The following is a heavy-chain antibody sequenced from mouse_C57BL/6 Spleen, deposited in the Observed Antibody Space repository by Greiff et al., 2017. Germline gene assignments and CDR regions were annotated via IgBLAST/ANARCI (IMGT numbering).Heavy chain of an antibody. CDR1: GFNIKDYY. CDR2: IDPEDGDT. Sequence: VQLQQSGAELVRPGASVKLSCTASGFNIKDYYMHWVKQRPEQGLEWIGSIDPEDGDTEYAPKFQGKATMTADTSSNTAYLQLSSLTSEDTAVYYCTTLKAKLGLAMDYWGQGTSVTVSS. V-gene: IGHV14-1*01. J-gene: IGHJ4*01. CDR3: TTLKAKLGLAMDY. D-gene: IGHD4-1*01.